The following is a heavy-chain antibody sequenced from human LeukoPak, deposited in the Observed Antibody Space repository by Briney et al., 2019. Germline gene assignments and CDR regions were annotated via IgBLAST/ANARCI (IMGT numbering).Heavy chain of an antibody. CDR3: ARDPSYGYQGYFDY. V-gene: IGHV1-2*02. CDR1: GYTFTGYY. J-gene: IGHJ4*02. D-gene: IGHD5-18*01. Sequence: GASVKVSCKASGYTFTGYYMHWVRQAPGQGLEWMGWINPNSGGTNYAQKFQGRVTMTRDTSISTAYMELSRLRSDDTAVYYCARDPSYGYQGYFDYWGQGTLVTVSS. CDR2: INPNSGGT.